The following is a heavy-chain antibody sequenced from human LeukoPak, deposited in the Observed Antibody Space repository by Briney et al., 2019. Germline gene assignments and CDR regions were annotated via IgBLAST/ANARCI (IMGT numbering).Heavy chain of an antibody. Sequence: ASVKVSCKASGYTFTSYDINWVRQATGRGLEWMGWMNPNSGNTGYAQKFQGRVTMTRNTSISTAYMELSSLRSEDTAVYYCARGPMYYDSSGYHYYFDYWGQGTLVTVSS. J-gene: IGHJ4*02. D-gene: IGHD3-22*01. V-gene: IGHV1-8*01. CDR1: GYTFTSYD. CDR2: MNPNSGNT. CDR3: ARGPMYYDSSGYHYYFDY.